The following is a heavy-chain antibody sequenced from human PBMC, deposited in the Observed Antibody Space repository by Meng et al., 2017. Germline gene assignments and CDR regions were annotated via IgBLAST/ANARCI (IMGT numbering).Heavy chain of an antibody. J-gene: IGHJ4*02. Sequence: GESLKISCAASGFTFSSYAMHWVRQAPGKGLEWAAVISYDGSNKYYADSVKGRFTISRDNSKNTLYLQMNSLRAEDTAVYYCARWDTAMAIDYWGQGTLVTVSS. CDR2: ISYDGSNK. D-gene: IGHD5-18*01. CDR1: GFTFSSYA. CDR3: ARWDTAMAIDY. V-gene: IGHV3-30*04.